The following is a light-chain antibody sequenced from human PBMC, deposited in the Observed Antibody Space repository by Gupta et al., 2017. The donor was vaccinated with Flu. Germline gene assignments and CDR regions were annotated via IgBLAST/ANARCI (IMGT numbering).Light chain of an antibody. CDR2: GAS. Sequence: EIVLTQSPGTLSLSPGERATLSCRASQSVSSSYLAWYQQKPGQAPWLLIYGASSRATGIPDRFSGSGSGTDFTLTISRLEPEDFAVYYCQQEGSSPYTFGQGTKLEIK. CDR3: QQEGSSPYT. CDR1: QSVSSSY. J-gene: IGKJ2*01. V-gene: IGKV3-20*01.